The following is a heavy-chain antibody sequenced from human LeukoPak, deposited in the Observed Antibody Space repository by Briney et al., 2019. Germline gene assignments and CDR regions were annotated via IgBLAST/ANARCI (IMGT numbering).Heavy chain of an antibody. V-gene: IGHV3-48*04. CDR3: ARSTIGAIGNFDY. J-gene: IGHJ4*02. CDR1: GFTFSSYA. Sequence: GGSLRLSCAASGFTFSSYAMSWVRQAPGKGLEWVSYISSSSSTIYYADSVKGRFTISRDNAKISLYLQMNSLRAEDTAVYYCARSTIGAIGNFDYWGQGTLVTVSS. CDR2: ISSSSSTI. D-gene: IGHD4/OR15-4a*01.